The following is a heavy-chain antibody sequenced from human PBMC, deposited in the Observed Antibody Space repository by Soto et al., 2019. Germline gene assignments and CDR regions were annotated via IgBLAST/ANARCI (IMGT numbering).Heavy chain of an antibody. CDR3: AHSLAGGGSGYGSETKWFDP. J-gene: IGHJ5*02. CDR2: IYWNDDK. D-gene: IGHD3-10*01. CDR1: GFSLSTSGVG. Sequence: QITLKASGPTLVKPTQTLTLTCTFSGFSLSTSGVGVGWIRQPPGTALEWLALIYWNDDKRYSPSLKSRLTTTNDTSKNQVFLTRANWDPFDPATNYLAHSLAGGGSGYGSETKWFDPCCQGTLVTVSS. V-gene: IGHV2-5*01.